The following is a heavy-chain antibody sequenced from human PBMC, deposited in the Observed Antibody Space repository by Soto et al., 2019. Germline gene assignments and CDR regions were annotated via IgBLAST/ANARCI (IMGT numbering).Heavy chain of an antibody. CDR2: TYYRSKWYN. CDR3: ARDREDTAMVNDYYYGMDV. D-gene: IGHD5-18*01. V-gene: IGHV6-1*01. Sequence: PSQTLSLTCAISGDSVSSNSAAWNWIRQSPSRGLEWLGRTYYRSKWYNDYAVSVKSRITINPDTSKNQFSLQLNSVTPEDTAVYYCARDREDTAMVNDYYYGMDVWGQGTTVTVSS. CDR1: GDSVSSNSAA. J-gene: IGHJ6*02.